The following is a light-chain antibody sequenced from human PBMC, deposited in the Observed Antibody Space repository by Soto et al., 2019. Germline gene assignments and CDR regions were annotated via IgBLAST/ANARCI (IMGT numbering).Light chain of an antibody. CDR3: QDYGSSPRT. Sequence: EIVLTHSPDTLSLSPWNRATLSPSASQSLTNSYIAWYQVKPGQAPRLLIYGASTRASGIPERFSGSGSGTDFTLTISRLEPEDFAVYYCQDYGSSPRTFGQGTKV. CDR1: QSLTNSY. CDR2: GAS. J-gene: IGKJ1*01. V-gene: IGKV3-20*01.